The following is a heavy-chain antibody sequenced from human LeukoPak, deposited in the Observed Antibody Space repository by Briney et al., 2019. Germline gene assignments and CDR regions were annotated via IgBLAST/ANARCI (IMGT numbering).Heavy chain of an antibody. V-gene: IGHV3-23*01. CDR3: AKEEEEQLWFPFDY. CDR2: ISGSGGST. D-gene: IGHD5-18*01. Sequence: GGALRLSCAASGFTFSSYAMSWVRQAPGKGLEWGSAISGSGGSTYYADSVKGRFTISRDNSKNTLYLQMNSLRAEDTAVYYCAKEEEEQLWFPFDYWGQGTLVTVSS. CDR1: GFTFSSYA. J-gene: IGHJ4*02.